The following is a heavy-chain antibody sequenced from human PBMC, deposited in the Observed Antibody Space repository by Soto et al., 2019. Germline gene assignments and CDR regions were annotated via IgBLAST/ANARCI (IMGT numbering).Heavy chain of an antibody. CDR3: AKDPITMVRGEHFDY. CDR1: GFTFSNYA. D-gene: IGHD3-10*01. CDR2: ISGSGGST. V-gene: IGHV3-23*01. J-gene: IGHJ4*02. Sequence: GGSLRLSCAASGFTFSNYAMSWVRQAPGKGLEWVSAISGSGGSTYYADSVKGRFTISRDNSKNTLYLQMNSLRAEDTAVYYCAKDPITMVRGEHFDYWGQGTLVTVSS.